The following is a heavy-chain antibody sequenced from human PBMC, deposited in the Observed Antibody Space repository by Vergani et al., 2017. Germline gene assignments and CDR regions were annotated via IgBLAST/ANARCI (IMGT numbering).Heavy chain of an antibody. V-gene: IGHV3-74*01. D-gene: IGHD2-15*01. CDR2: LNSDGSST. CDR3: ARVEGYCSGGSCYSRGWFDP. J-gene: IGHJ5*02. CDR1: GFTFSSNW. Sequence: EVQLVESGGGLVQPGGSLRLSCAASGFTFSSNWMHWVRQAPGKGLVWVSRLNSDGSSTSYADSVKGRFTTSRDNAKNTLYLQMNSLRAEDTAVYYCARVEGYCSGGSCYSRGWFDPWGQGTLVTVSS.